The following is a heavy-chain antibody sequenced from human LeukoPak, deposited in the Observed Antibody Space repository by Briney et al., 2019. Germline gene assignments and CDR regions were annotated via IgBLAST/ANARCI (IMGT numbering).Heavy chain of an antibody. J-gene: IGHJ4*02. D-gene: IGHD3-9*01. CDR2: IKEDGTYT. V-gene: IGHV3-74*01. Sequence: GGSLRLSCAASGFSFSKYWMHWVRQTPGEGLVWVARIKEDGTYTSYADSVKGRFTISRDNAGNTVFLQMNSLRAEDTAVYYCARDFDMGITPGDDFDFWGQGTLVTVSS. CDR3: ARDFDMGITPGDDFDF. CDR1: GFSFSKYW.